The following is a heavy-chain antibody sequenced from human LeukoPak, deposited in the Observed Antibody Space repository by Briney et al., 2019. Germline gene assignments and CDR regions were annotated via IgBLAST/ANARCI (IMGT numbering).Heavy chain of an antibody. V-gene: IGHV3-21*01. CDR2: ISSSSSYI. J-gene: IGHJ4*02. CDR3: ARDGEDSSGWSTYLGWSYYFDY. D-gene: IGHD6-19*01. CDR1: GLTFSSYS. Sequence: MLGGSLRLSCAASGLTFSSYSMNWVRQAPGKGLEWVSSISSSSSYIYYADSVKGRFTISRDNAKNSLYLQMNSLRAEDTAVYYCARDGEDSSGWSTYLGWSYYFDYWGQGTLVTVSS.